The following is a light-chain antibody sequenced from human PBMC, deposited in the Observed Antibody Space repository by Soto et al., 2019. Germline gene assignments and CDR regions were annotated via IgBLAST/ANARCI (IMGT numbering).Light chain of an antibody. CDR2: AAT. CDR3: QQDNRCPLT. J-gene: IGKJ4*01. Sequence: TQSPYALSASVGDRATISCRASQSISSDLGWYQQKPGKAPKLLIYAATTRHSGTPSRFSGSGSGTEFTLTISSLQPEDFAAYYCQQDNRCPLTFGGGTKVDI. V-gene: IGKV1-6*01. CDR1: QSISSD.